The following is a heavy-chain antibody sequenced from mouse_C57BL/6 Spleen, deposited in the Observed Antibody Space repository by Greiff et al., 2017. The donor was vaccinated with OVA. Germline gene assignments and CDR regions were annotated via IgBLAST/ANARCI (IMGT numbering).Heavy chain of an antibody. D-gene: IGHD1-1*01. V-gene: IGHV1-53*01. CDR1: GYTFTSYW. Sequence: VQLKQPGTELVKPGASVKLSCKASGYTFTSYWMHWVKQRPGQGLEWIGNINPSNGGTNYNEKFKSKATLTVDKSSSTAYMQLSSLTSEDSAVYYCARETLVASYAMGYWGQGTSVTVAA. J-gene: IGHJ4*01. CDR2: INPSNGGT. CDR3: ARETLVASYAMGY.